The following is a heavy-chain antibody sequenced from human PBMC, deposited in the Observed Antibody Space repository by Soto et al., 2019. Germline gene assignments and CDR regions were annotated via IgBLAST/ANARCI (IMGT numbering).Heavy chain of an antibody. Sequence: GESLKISWKGSGYSFTSYWIGWGRQMPGKGLGWVGIIYHGDSATRYRPSFQGQATISANKSISTASLQWSSLKASDTAMYYCARTYYDFWGGSSWYFDYWGQGTLVTVSS. CDR1: GYSFTSYW. CDR2: IYHGDSAT. V-gene: IGHV5-51*01. J-gene: IGHJ4*02. D-gene: IGHD3-3*01. CDR3: ARTYYDFWGGSSWYFDY.